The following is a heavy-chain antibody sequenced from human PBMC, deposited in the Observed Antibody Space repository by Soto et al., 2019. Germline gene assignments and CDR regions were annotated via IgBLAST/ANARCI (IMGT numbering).Heavy chain of an antibody. Sequence: PGGSLRLSCAASGFTISTYHLNWVRQAPGKGLEWVSYISTDLRALYYADSVRGRFTISRDNAKNSLYLQMTSLRDEDTGVYYCTRAGRRGYAMDVWGQGTTVTVSS. D-gene: IGHD3-10*01. V-gene: IGHV3-48*02. J-gene: IGHJ6*02. CDR1: GFTISTYH. CDR3: TRAGRRGYAMDV. CDR2: ISTDLRAL.